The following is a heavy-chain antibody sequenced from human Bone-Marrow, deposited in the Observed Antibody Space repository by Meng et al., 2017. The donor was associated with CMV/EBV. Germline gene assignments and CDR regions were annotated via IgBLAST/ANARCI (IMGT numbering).Heavy chain of an antibody. D-gene: IGHD2-2*02. CDR1: GGTFSSYT. Sequence: SVKVSCKASGGTFSSYTISWVRQAPGQGLEWMGRIIPILGIANYAQKFQGRVTMTRDTSISTAYMELSRLRSDDTAVYYCAVADIVVVPAAIRLYYFDYWGQGTLVTVSS. CDR3: AVADIVVVPAAIRLYYFDY. V-gene: IGHV1-69*02. CDR2: IIPILGIA. J-gene: IGHJ4*02.